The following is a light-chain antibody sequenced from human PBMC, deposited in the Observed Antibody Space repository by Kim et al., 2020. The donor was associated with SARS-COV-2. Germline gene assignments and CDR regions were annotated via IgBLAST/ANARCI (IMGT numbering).Light chain of an antibody. CDR2: QDS. CDR3: QAWDSSTVV. CDR1: KLGDKY. Sequence: VSPGQTASITCSGDKLGDKYACWYQQKPGHSPVLVIYQDSKRPSGIPERFSGSNSGNTATLTISGTQAMDEADYYCQAWDSSTVVFGGGTKLTVL. J-gene: IGLJ2*01. V-gene: IGLV3-1*01.